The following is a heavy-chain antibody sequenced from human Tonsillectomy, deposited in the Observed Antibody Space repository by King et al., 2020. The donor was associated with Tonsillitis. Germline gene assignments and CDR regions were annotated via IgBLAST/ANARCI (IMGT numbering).Heavy chain of an antibody. CDR1: GFTFSNYA. CDR2: ISGSGGST. J-gene: IGHJ3*02. CDR3: ARSKWIADAFEI. Sequence: VQLVESGGGLVQPGGSLRLSCAASGFTFSNYAMSWVRQAPGKGLEWVSVISGSGGSTYYADSVKGRFTISRDNSKNSLSLQMNSLRAEDTAVYYCARSKWIADAFEIWGQGTMVTVSS. D-gene: IGHD5-12*01. V-gene: IGHV3-23*04.